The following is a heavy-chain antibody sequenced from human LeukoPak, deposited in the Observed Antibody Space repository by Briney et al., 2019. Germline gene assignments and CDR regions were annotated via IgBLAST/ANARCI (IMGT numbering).Heavy chain of an antibody. Sequence: SVKASCKASGGTFSSYAISWVRQAPGQGLEWMGGIIPIFGTANYAQKFQGRVTITADKSTSTAYMELSSLRSEDTAVYYCARAYYDILTGYYTLDYWGQGTLVTVSS. CDR3: ARAYYDILTGYYTLDY. D-gene: IGHD3-9*01. CDR1: GGTFSSYA. J-gene: IGHJ4*02. CDR2: IIPIFGTA. V-gene: IGHV1-69*06.